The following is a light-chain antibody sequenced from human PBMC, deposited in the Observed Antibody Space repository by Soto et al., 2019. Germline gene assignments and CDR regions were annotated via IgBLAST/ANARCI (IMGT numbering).Light chain of an antibody. CDR2: DFT. CDR3: SSYTSSASYTTNTPYV. J-gene: IGLJ1*01. CDR1: GSNY. Sequence: QSALTQPASVSGSPGQSITMSCTGGSNYVSWYQQHPGKAPKFIIYDFTHLPSGISSRFSGSQSGSAASLTISGLQAEDEADYYCSSYTSSASYTTNTPYVFGTGTKVTVL. V-gene: IGLV2-14*01.